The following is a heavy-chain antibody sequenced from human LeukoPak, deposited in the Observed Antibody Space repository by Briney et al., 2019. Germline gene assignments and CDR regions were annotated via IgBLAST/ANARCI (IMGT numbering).Heavy chain of an antibody. CDR3: ARRMVRGVIRNFDP. J-gene: IGHJ5*02. V-gene: IGHV4-34*01. CDR2: INHSGST. Sequence: SETLSLTCAVYGGSFSGYYWSWIRRPPGKGLEWIGEINHSGSTNYNPSLKSRVTISVDTSKNQFSLKLSSVTAADTAVYYCARRMVRGVIRNFDPWGQGTLVTVSS. CDR1: GGSFSGYY. D-gene: IGHD3-10*01.